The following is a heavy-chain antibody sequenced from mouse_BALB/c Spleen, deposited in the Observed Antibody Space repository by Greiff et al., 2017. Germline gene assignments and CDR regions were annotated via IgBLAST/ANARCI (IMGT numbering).Heavy chain of an antibody. V-gene: IGHV5-6-2*01. J-gene: IGHJ4*01. CDR1: GFTFSSYY. D-gene: IGHD1-1*01. Sequence: EVQLVESGGGLVKLGGSLKLSCAASGFTFSSYYMSWVRQTPEKRLELVAAINSNGGSTYYPDTVKGRFTISRDNAKNTLYLQMSSLKSEDTALYYCARHPYGSKYYYAMDYWGQGTSVTVSS. CDR2: INSNGGST. CDR3: ARHPYGSKYYYAMDY.